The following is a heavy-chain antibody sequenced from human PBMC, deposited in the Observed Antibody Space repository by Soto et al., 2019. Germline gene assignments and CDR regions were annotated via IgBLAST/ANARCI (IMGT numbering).Heavy chain of an antibody. J-gene: IGHJ4*02. CDR3: AKAGDWNYVFDF. Sequence: EVRLVESGGGQVHPGGSLRLSCAASGFSFTHYRIHWVRQVPGKGLEWVCRVNADGSSTNYAGFAKGRFTISRDNPKNTAYLEMNNLRAYDTALYYCAKAGDWNYVFDFWGQGTSVIVSS. CDR1: GFSFTHYR. CDR2: VNADGSST. D-gene: IGHD1-7*01. V-gene: IGHV3-74*01.